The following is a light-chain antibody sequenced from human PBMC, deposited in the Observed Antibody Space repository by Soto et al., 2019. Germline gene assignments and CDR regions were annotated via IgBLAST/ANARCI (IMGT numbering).Light chain of an antibody. Sequence: VLTQSPGTLSLSTGERATLSCRASQSVTSTYLAWYQQKPGQAPRLLIYGASSRATGVPDRFSGSGSGTDFTLTISRLEPEDFAVYFCHHYASTFGQGTKVDI. CDR3: HHYAST. V-gene: IGKV3-20*01. CDR1: QSVTSTY. J-gene: IGKJ1*01. CDR2: GAS.